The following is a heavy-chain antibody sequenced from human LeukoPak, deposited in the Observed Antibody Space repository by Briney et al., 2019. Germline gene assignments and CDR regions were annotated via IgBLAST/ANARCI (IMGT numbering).Heavy chain of an antibody. V-gene: IGHV4-39*01. J-gene: IGHJ5*02. CDR2: IYYSGST. CDR3: ARLRYCSSTSCSPFDP. Sequence: SDTLSLTCTVSGGSISSSSYYWGWIRQLPGTGLEWIGSIYYSGSTYYNPSLKSRVTISVDTSKNQFSLKLSSVTAADTAVYYCARLRYCSSTSCSPFDPWGQGTLVTVSS. CDR1: GGSISSSSYY. D-gene: IGHD2-2*01.